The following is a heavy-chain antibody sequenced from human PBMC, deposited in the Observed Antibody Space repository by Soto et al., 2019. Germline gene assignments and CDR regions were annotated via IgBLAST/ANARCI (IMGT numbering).Heavy chain of an antibody. D-gene: IGHD5-18*01. CDR1: GGSISSGGYS. Sequence: NPSETLSLTCAVSGGSISSGGYSWSWIRQPPGKGLEWIGYIYHSGSTYYNPSLKSRVTISVDRSKNQFSLKLSSVTAAGTAVYYCAGGYGRNFDYWGQGTLVTVSS. CDR2: IYHSGST. J-gene: IGHJ4*02. CDR3: AGGYGRNFDY. V-gene: IGHV4-30-2*01.